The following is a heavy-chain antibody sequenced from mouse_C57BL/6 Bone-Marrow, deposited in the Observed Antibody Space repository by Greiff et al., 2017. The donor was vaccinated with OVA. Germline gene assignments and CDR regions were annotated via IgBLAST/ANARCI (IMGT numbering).Heavy chain of an antibody. CDR1: GYTFTSYW. CDR3: ARGDGYYPFMDY. D-gene: IGHD2-3*01. V-gene: IGHV1-50*01. Sequence: QVQLQQSGAELVKPGASVKLSCKASGYTFTSYWMQWVKQRPGQGLEWIGEIDPSDSYTNYNQKFKGKATLTVDTSSSTAYMQLSSLTSEDSAVYYCARGDGYYPFMDYWGQGTSVTVSS. CDR2: IDPSDSYT. J-gene: IGHJ4*01.